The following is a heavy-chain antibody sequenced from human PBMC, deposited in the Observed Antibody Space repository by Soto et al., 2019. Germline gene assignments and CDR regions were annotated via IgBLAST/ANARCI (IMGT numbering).Heavy chain of an antibody. V-gene: IGHV1-18*01. CDR3: ARDXXPXXDAYWFDP. J-gene: IGHJ5*02. Sequence: QVQLVQSGAEVKKPGASVKVSCKASGYTFTSYGISWVRQAPGQGLEWMGWISAYNGNTNYAQKLQGRVTMTTDTPTSTAXMELRXXXSXXXXVYYXARDXXPXXDAYWFDPWGQGTLVTVSS. CDR1: GYTFTSYG. CDR2: ISAYNGNT.